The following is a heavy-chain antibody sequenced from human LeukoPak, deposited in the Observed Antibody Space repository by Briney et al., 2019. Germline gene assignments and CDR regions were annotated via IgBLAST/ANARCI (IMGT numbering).Heavy chain of an antibody. J-gene: IGHJ4*02. CDR1: GVSFSGYY. CDR3: ASVVVVAASSFDY. Sequence: PSETLSLTCAVYGVSFSGYYWSWVRQPPGKGLEWVGEINRSGSTNYNPSLNTRVTIPVDTSKNQSSLKLSSVTAADTAVYYCASVVVVAASSFDYWGQGTLVTISS. D-gene: IGHD2-15*01. V-gene: IGHV4-34*01. CDR2: INRSGST.